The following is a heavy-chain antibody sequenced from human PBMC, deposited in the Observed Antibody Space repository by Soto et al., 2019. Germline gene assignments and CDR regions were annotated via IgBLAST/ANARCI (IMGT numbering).Heavy chain of an antibody. CDR2: IYYSGST. J-gene: IGHJ6*04. Sequence: SETLSLTCTVSGGSISSDSYYWSWIRQHPGKGLEWIGYIYYSGSTYYNPSLKSRVTISVDTSKNQFSLKLSSVTAADTAVYYCARVFGFGGMDVWGKGTTVTVSS. D-gene: IGHD3-10*01. CDR3: ARVFGFGGMDV. V-gene: IGHV4-31*03. CDR1: GGSISSDSYY.